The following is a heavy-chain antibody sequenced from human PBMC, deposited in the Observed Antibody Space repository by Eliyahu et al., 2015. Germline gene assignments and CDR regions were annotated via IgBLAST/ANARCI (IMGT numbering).Heavy chain of an antibody. CDR2: ITYDGRNT. CDR3: AKARYGGYDSNLDF. V-gene: IGHV3-30*18. D-gene: IGHD5-12*01. CDR1: GFPFGDYA. J-gene: IGHJ4*02. Sequence: QVLLVESGGGVVQPGKSLRLXXAASGFPFGDYAMHWVRQAPGKGLEWVAVITYDGRNTDYAESVRGRFTISRDRSNNTLFLQMTSLRVEDTAFYYCAKARYGGYDSNLDFWGQGTLVTVSS.